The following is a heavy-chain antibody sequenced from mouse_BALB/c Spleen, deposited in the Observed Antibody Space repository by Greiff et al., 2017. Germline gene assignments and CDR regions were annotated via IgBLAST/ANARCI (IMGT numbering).Heavy chain of an antibody. V-gene: IGHV5-9-1*01. D-gene: IGHD1-1*01. CDR3: ARVGTNGSSYYFDY. Sequence: EVMLVESGGGLVKPGGSLKLSCAASGFTFSSYAMSWVRQTPEKRLEWVATISSGGSYTYYPDSVKGRFTISRDNAKNTLYLQMSSLRSEDTAMYYRARVGTNGSSYYFDYWGQGTTLTVSS. CDR2: ISSGGSYT. J-gene: IGHJ2*01. CDR1: GFTFSSYA.